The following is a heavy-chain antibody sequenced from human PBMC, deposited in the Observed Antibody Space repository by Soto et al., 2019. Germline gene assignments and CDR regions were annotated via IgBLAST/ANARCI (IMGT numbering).Heavy chain of an antibody. CDR1: GGSISRYY. D-gene: IGHD3-10*01. CDR3: ARSVTP. Sequence: SETLSLTCTVSGGSISRYYWSWIRQPPGKGLEWIGYIYYTGSTNYNPSLKSRVTISVDTSKNQFSLKLSSVTAADTAIYYCARSVTPWGQGTLVTVSS. V-gene: IGHV4-59*12. CDR2: IYYTGST. J-gene: IGHJ5*02.